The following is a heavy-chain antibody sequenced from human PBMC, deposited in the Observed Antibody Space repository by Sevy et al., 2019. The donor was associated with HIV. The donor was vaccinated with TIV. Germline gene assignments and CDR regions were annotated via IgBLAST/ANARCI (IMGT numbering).Heavy chain of an antibody. CDR3: ARDRDGSGSSGGYGMDV. CDR2: ISSSSSNI. CDR1: GITFSYYS. D-gene: IGHD3-10*01. V-gene: IGHV3-21*01. J-gene: IGHJ6*02. Sequence: GGSLRLSCVGSGITFSYYSMNWVRQVPGKGLEWVSSISSSSSNIYYADSVKGRFTISRDNAKKSLYLQMNSLRAEDTAVYYCARDRDGSGSSGGYGMDVWGQGTTVTVSS.